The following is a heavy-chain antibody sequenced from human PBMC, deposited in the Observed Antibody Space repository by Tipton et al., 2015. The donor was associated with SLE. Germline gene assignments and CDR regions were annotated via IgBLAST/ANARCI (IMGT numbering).Heavy chain of an antibody. J-gene: IGHJ4*02. V-gene: IGHV4-59*01. CDR2: IFYSGST. D-gene: IGHD3-22*01. Sequence: TLSLTCTVSGGSISSYYWSWIRQSLGKGLEWIGYIFYSGSTNYNPSLKSRVTISVDTSKNQFSLKLSSVTAADTAVYYCARSLGTYYYDSTVAFWGQGTLVTVSS. CDR1: GGSISSYY. CDR3: ARSLGTYYYDSTVAF.